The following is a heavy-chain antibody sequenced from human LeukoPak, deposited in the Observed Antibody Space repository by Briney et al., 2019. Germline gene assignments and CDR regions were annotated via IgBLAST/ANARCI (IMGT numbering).Heavy chain of an antibody. Sequence: KPSETLSLTCTVSGGSISSYYWSWIRQPPGKGLEWIGYIYYSGSTNYNPSLKSRVTISVDTSKNQFSLKLSSVTAADTAVYYCARFSTSSVLVDAFDIWGQGTMVTVSS. J-gene: IGHJ3*02. V-gene: IGHV4-59*01. CDR1: GGSISSYY. D-gene: IGHD2-2*01. CDR3: ARFSTSSVLVDAFDI. CDR2: IYYSGST.